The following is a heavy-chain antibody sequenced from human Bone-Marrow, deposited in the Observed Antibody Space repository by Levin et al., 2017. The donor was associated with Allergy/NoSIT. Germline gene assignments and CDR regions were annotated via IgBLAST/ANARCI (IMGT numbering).Heavy chain of an antibody. Sequence: GGSLRLSCVDSDFTFRTYSMGWARQAPGKGLEWVSDISTSGEDTHYADSVKGRFTISRDNSKNTLYMQMNSLRVEDTAVYYCARDPNWNDAYWGQGTLVTVSS. J-gene: IGHJ4*02. D-gene: IGHD1-1*01. V-gene: IGHV3-23*01. CDR3: ARDPNWNDAY. CDR1: DFTFRTYS. CDR2: ISTSGEDT.